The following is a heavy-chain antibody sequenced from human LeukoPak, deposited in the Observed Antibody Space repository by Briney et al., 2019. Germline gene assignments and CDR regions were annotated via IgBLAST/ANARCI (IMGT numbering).Heavy chain of an antibody. CDR2: IYPSGGTT. CDR3: AKDQRPDSGYDIDS. V-gene: IGHV3-23*01. CDR1: GFTFNNYA. J-gene: IGHJ4*02. Sequence: GGSLRLSCAASGFTFNNYAMSWVRQAPGKGLEWVSVIYPSGGTTYYADSVKGRFTISRDNSKNTLYLQMHSLRAEDTALYYCAKDQRPDSGYDIDSWGQGTLVTVSS. D-gene: IGHD5-12*01.